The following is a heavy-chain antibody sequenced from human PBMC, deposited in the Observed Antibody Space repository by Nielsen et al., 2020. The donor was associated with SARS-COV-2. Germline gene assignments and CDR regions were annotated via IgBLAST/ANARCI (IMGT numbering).Heavy chain of an antibody. Sequence: GESLKISCAASGITFSSYGMSWVRQAPGKGLEWVSGISGSGDSTYYADSVKGRFTISRDNAKNSLYLQMNSLRAEDTAVYYCARDSEQQLVSLLHWFDPWGQGTLVTVSS. CDR2: ISGSGDST. V-gene: IGHV3-23*01. CDR1: GITFSSYG. D-gene: IGHD6-13*01. J-gene: IGHJ5*02. CDR3: ARDSEQQLVSLLHWFDP.